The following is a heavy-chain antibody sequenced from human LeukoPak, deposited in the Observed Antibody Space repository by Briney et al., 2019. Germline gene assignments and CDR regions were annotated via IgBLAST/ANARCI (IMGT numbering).Heavy chain of an antibody. V-gene: IGHV4-34*01. Sequence: PSETLSLICAVYGGIFNGYYWSWGRQPPGKGMEWMGEINRSGTTNYNPPLKSRVPISVDTSKSQVSLKLTSVTAADTAVFYCARGRFGNPLHLQPRRPFDMWGQGTVVTISS. J-gene: IGHJ3*02. CDR2: INRSGTT. CDR3: ARGRFGNPLHLQPRRPFDM. D-gene: IGHD3-16*01. CDR1: GGIFNGYY.